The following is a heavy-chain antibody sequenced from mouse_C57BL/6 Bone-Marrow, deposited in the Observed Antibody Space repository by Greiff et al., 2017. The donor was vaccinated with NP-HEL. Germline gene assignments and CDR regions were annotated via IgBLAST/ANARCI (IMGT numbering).Heavy chain of an antibody. V-gene: IGHV5-9-1*02. CDR2: ISSGGDYI. CDR3: TRDPGTVFDY. J-gene: IGHJ2*01. CDR1: GFTFSSYA. Sequence: EVKVVESGEGLVKPGGSLKLSCAASGFTFSSYAMSWVRQTPEKRLEWVAYISSGGDYIYYADTVKGRFTISRDNARNTLYLQMSSLKSEDTAMYYCTRDPGTVFDYWGQGTTLTVSS. D-gene: IGHD4-1*01.